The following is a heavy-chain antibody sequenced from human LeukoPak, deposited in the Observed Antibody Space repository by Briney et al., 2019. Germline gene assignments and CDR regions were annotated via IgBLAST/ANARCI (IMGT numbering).Heavy chain of an antibody. Sequence: PGGSLRLSCAASGFDFGAYEMNWVRQAPGKGLEWLAYFAGSDTTKYYADSVRGRFTISRDNAKNSLYLQMNSLRAEDTALYYCTTLGYHLDSWGQGTLVTVSS. J-gene: IGHJ4*02. CDR1: GFDFGAYE. CDR2: FAGSDTTK. V-gene: IGHV3-48*03. CDR3: TTLGYHLDS. D-gene: IGHD3-22*01.